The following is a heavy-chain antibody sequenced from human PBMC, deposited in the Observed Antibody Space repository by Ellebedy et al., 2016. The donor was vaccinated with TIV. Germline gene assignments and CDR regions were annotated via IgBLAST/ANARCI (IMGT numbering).Heavy chain of an antibody. CDR2: IIPIFGTA. V-gene: IGHV1-69*06. Sequence: ASVKVSCKASGGTFSSYAISWVRQAPGQGLEWMGGIIPIFGTANYAQKFQGRVTITADKSTSTAYMELSSLRSEDTAVYYCTRWAGYCSSTNCLFFPFDQWGQGTLVTVSS. D-gene: IGHD2-2*01. CDR3: TRWAGYCSSTNCLFFPFDQ. J-gene: IGHJ4*02. CDR1: GGTFSSYA.